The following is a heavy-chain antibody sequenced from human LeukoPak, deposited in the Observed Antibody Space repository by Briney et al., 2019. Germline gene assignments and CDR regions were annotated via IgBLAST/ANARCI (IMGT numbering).Heavy chain of an antibody. V-gene: IGHV3-73*01. CDR3: TRQRPQTGTFDY. J-gene: IGHJ4*02. CDR1: GFTFSDSP. D-gene: IGHD3-9*01. CDR2: VRGKANSYAT. Sequence: GGSLKLSCAASGFTFSDSPTHWVRQASGKGLEWVGRVRGKANSYATGYAASVKGRFTISRDDSKNTAYLQMNSLIIEDTAVYYCTRQRPQTGTFDYWGQGALVTVSS.